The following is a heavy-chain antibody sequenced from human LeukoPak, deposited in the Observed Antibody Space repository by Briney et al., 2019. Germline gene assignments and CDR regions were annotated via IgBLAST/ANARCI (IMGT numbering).Heavy chain of an antibody. CDR2: IWYDGSNK. D-gene: IGHD3-16*02. CDR1: GFTFSNYG. Sequence: GSLRLSCAASGFTFSNYGMHWVRQAPGKGLEWVAVIWYDGSNKYYADSVKGRFTISRDNSKNTLYLQMNSLRAEDTAVYYCARDVGSYRSNSPDYWGQGTLVTVSS. CDR3: ARDVGSYRSNSPDY. J-gene: IGHJ4*02. V-gene: IGHV3-33*01.